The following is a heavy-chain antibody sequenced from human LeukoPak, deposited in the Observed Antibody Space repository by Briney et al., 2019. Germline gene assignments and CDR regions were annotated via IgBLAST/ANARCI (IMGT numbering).Heavy chain of an antibody. J-gene: IGHJ4*02. CDR3: ARGQQQNTYYFDY. CDR2: ISTSSSSTI. D-gene: IGHD6-13*01. V-gene: IGHV3-48*04. CDR1: GFTFSSYS. Sequence: LPGGSLRLSCVASGFTFSSYSMNWVRQAPGKGLEWVSYISTSSSSTIYYADSVKGRFTISRDNAKNSLHLQMNSLRAEDTAVYYCARGQQQNTYYFDYWGQGTLVTVSS.